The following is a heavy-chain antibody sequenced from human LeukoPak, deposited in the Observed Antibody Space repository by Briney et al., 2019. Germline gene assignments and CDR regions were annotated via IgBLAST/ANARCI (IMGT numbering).Heavy chain of an antibody. CDR2: IFYSGST. CDR3: ARVFSYPLRAPFDP. Sequence: GTLRLSCAASGFTFSSYGMSWIRQPPGKGLEWIGYIFYSGSTNYNPSLKSRVTISVDTSKNQFSLKLSSVTAADTAVYYCARVFSYPLRAPFDPWGQGTLVTVSS. D-gene: IGHD3-3*01. J-gene: IGHJ5*02. CDR1: GFTFSSYG. V-gene: IGHV4-59*01.